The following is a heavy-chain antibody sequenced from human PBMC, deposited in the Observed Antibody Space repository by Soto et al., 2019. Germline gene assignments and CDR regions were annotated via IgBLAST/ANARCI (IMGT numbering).Heavy chain of an antibody. CDR2: IYWDDDK. J-gene: IGHJ6*02. CDR1: GFSLSTGGVG. V-gene: IGHV2-5*02. Sequence: QITLKESGPSLVKPTQTLTLTCTFSGFSLSTGGVGVGWIRQPPGKALEWLALIYWDDDKRYSPSLRSRHTVTKDTSKNQVVLTMTNMDPVDTATYYCAHSRCGGDCLQSYSSHYYYGMDVWGQGTTVTVSS. CDR3: AHSRCGGDCLQSYSSHYYYGMDV. D-gene: IGHD2-21*02.